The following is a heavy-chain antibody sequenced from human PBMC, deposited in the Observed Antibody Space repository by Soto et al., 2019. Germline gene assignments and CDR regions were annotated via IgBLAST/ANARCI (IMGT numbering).Heavy chain of an antibody. CDR3: AKELIQPLWFGELPPYGMDV. J-gene: IGHJ6*02. CDR1: GFTFSSYG. V-gene: IGHV3-30*18. D-gene: IGHD3-10*01. Sequence: PGGSLRLSCAASGFTFSSYGMHWVRQAPGKGLEWVAVISYDGSNKYYADSVKGRFTISRDNSKNTLYLQMNSLRAEDTAVYYCAKELIQPLWFGELPPYGMDVWGQGTTVTVSS. CDR2: ISYDGSNK.